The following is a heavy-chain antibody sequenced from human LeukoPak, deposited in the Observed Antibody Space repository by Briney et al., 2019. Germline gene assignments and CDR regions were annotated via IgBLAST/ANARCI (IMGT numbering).Heavy chain of an antibody. J-gene: IGHJ4*02. V-gene: IGHV1-69*04. D-gene: IGHD5-18*01. CDR3: ARGVDTAMVHDY. CDR2: IIPILGIA. CDR1: GYPFTSYG. Sequence: SVKVSCKASGYPFTSYGITWVRQAPGQGLEWMGRIIPILGIANYAQKFQGRVTITADKSTSTAYMELSSLRSEDTAVYYCARGVDTAMVHDYWGQGTLVIVSS.